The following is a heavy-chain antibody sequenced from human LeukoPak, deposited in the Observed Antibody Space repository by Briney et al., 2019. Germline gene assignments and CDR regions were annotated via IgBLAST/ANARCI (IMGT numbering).Heavy chain of an antibody. J-gene: IGHJ4*02. CDR3: ARARYYYDSSGPYYFDY. CDR2: ISSSGSTI. D-gene: IGHD3-22*01. CDR1: GFTFSSYE. Sequence: GGSLRLSCAASGFTFSSYEMNWVRQAPGKGLEWVSYISSSGSTIYYADSVKGRFTISRDNAKNSLYLQMNSLRAEDTAVYYCARARYYYDSSGPYYFDYWGQGTLVTVSS. V-gene: IGHV3-48*03.